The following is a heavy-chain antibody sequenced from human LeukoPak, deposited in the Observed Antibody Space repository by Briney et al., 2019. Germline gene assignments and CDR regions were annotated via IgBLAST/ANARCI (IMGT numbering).Heavy chain of an antibody. CDR3: ARGGYYYDSSGYYPFDY. V-gene: IGHV4-4*07. D-gene: IGHD3-22*01. Sequence: PSETLSLTCTVSGGSISSYYWSWIRQPAGKGLEWIGRIYTSGSTNYNPSLESRVTMSVDTSKNQFSLKLSSVTAADTAVYYCARGGYYYDSSGYYPFDYWGQGTLVTVSS. J-gene: IGHJ4*02. CDR1: GGSISSYY. CDR2: IYTSGST.